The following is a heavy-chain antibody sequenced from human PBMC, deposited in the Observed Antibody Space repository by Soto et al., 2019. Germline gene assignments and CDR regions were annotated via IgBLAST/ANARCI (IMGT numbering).Heavy chain of an antibody. CDR2: ISGSGGST. D-gene: IGHD3-22*01. J-gene: IGHJ6*02. V-gene: IGHV3-23*01. CDR1: GFTFSSYA. CDR3: AKDLAYYYDSSGYYWDYYGMDV. Sequence: PGESLKISCAASGFTFSSYAMSWVRQAPGKGLEWVSAISGSGGSTYYADSVKGRFTISRDNSKNTLYLQMNSLRAEDTAVYYCAKDLAYYYDSSGYYWDYYGMDVWGQGTTVTVSS.